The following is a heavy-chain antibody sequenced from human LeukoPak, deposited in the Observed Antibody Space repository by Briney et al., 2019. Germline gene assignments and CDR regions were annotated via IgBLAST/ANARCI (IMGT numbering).Heavy chain of an antibody. J-gene: IGHJ4*02. CDR3: AKAGYIVVLPAAGTKTHFDY. CDR2: VTASGTTT. V-gene: IGHV3-23*01. CDR1: GFTINNYG. Sequence: GGSLRLSCVAAGFTINNYGMTWVRQAPGEGLEWVSTVTASGTTTYYADSVKGRFTISRDNSKNTLYLQMNSLRAEDTAVYFCAKAGYIVVLPAAGTKTHFDYWGQGTLVTVSS. D-gene: IGHD2-2*01.